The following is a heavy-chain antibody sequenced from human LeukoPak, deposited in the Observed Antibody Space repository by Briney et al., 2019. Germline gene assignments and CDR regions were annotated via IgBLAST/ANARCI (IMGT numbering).Heavy chain of an antibody. CDR3: ARDAPNHYFGYFDY. J-gene: IGHJ4*02. V-gene: IGHV3-33*01. CDR2: IWYDGSNK. CDR1: GFTFRSYG. D-gene: IGHD2/OR15-2a*01. Sequence: GGSLRLSCAASGFTFRSYGMHGVRGAPGKGLEGGGVIWYDGSNKYYADSVKGRFTISRDNSKNTLYLQMNSLRAEDTAVYYCARDAPNHYFGYFDYWGQGTLVTVSS.